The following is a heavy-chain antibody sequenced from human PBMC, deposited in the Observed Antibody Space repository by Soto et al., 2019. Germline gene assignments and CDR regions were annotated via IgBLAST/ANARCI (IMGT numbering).Heavy chain of an antibody. J-gene: IGHJ4*02. V-gene: IGHV4-59*01. CDR2: IYYSGST. Sequence: PSETLSLTCTVSGSPISSYYWSWIRQPPGKGLEWIGYIYYSGSTNYNPSLKSRVTISVDTSKNQFSLKLSSVTAADTAVYYCARVGVGYGDYDLDYWGQGTLVTVS. CDR3: ARVGVGYGDYDLDY. D-gene: IGHD4-17*01. CDR1: GSPISSYY.